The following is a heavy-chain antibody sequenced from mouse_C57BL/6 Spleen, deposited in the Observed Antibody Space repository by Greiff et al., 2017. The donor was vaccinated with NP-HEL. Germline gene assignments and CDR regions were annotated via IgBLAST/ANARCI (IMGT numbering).Heavy chain of an antibody. J-gene: IGHJ4*01. CDR3: ARKAYYYGSSYEGYAMDY. D-gene: IGHD1-1*01. V-gene: IGHV1-26*01. CDR2: INPNNGGT. Sequence: EVQLQQSGPELVKPGASVKISCKASGYTFTDYYMNWVKQSHGKSLEWIGDINPNNGGTSYNQKFKGKATLTVDKSSSTAYMELRSLTSEDSAVYYCARKAYYYGSSYEGYAMDYWGQGTSVTVSS. CDR1: GYTFTDYY.